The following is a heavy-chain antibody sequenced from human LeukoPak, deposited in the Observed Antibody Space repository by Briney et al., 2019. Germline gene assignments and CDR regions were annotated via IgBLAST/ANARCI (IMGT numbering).Heavy chain of an antibody. D-gene: IGHD3-3*01. J-gene: IGHJ3*02. V-gene: IGHV4-59*01. CDR1: GGSISSYY. CDR2: IYYSGST. Sequence: PSETLSLTCTVSGGSISSYYWSWIRQPPGKGLEWIGHIYYSGSTNYNPSLKSRVTISVDTSKNQFSLKLSSVTAADTAVYYCARVGRITRNFDIWGQGTMVTVSS. CDR3: ARVGRITRNFDI.